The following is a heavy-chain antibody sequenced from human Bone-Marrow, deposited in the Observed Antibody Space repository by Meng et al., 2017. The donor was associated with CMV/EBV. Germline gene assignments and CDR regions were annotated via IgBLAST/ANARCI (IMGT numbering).Heavy chain of an antibody. J-gene: IGHJ5*02. CDR3: ARDNGPSGSYYENWFDP. CDR1: GYTFTSYY. D-gene: IGHD1-26*01. CDR2: INPSGGST. Sequence: ASVKVSCKASGYTFTSYYMHWVRQAPGQGLEWMGIINPSGGSTSYAQKFQGRVTMTRDTSTSTVYMELSSLRSDDTAVYYCARDNGPSGSYYENWFDPWGQGTLVTVSS. V-gene: IGHV1-46*01.